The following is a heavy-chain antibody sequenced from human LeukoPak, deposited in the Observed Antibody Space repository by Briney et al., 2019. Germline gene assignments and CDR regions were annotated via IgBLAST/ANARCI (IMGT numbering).Heavy chain of an antibody. CDR3: ARPLLGRSGGSCYSDWFDP. Sequence: GASVEVSCKASGYTFTGYYMHWVRQAPGQGLEWMGWINPNSGGTNYAQKFQGRVTMTRDTSISTAYMELSRLRSDDTAVYYCARPLLGRSGGSCYSDWFDPWGQGTLVTVSS. V-gene: IGHV1-2*02. D-gene: IGHD2-15*01. CDR1: GYTFTGYY. J-gene: IGHJ5*02. CDR2: INPNSGGT.